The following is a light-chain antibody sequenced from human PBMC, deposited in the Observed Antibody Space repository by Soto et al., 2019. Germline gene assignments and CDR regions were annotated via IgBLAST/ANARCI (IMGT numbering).Light chain of an antibody. Sequence: EIVLTQSPATLSLSPGERATLSCRASQSVSSYLAWYQQKPSQAPRLLIYDASNRATGIPARFSGSGSGTDFTLTISSLEPEDSAIYYCQQRLNWPPLTFGGGTKVEIK. CDR3: QQRLNWPPLT. CDR2: DAS. CDR1: QSVSSY. V-gene: IGKV3-11*01. J-gene: IGKJ4*01.